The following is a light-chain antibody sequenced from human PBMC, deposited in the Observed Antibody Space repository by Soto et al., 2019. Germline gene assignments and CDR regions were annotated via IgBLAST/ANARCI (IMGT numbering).Light chain of an antibody. V-gene: IGLV1-47*02. CDR1: SSNIGSNY. CDR2: SNR. CDR3: AAWDGSLNGWV. Sequence: QSVLTQPPSASGTPGQRVTISCSGSSSNIGSNYVSWYQQLPGTAPKLLIYSNRQRPSGVPDRFSGSKSGTSASLAISGLRSEDEADYYCAAWDGSLNGWVFGGGTKLTVL. J-gene: IGLJ3*02.